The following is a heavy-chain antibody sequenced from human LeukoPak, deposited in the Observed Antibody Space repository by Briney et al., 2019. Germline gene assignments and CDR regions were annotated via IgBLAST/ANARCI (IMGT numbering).Heavy chain of an antibody. CDR3: AKGPSSSGWYNWFDP. CDR2: IRNDGNYK. Sequence: GGSLRLSCAASGFAFSTYGMHWVRQAPGKGLEWVAFIRNDGNYKYYADSVKGRFTISRDNSKNTLYLQMNSLRAEDTAVYSCAKGPSSSGWYNWFDPWGQGTLATVSS. V-gene: IGHV3-30*02. D-gene: IGHD6-19*01. CDR1: GFAFSTYG. J-gene: IGHJ5*02.